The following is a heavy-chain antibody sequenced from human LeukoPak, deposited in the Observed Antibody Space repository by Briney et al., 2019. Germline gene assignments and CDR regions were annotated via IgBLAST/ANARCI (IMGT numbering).Heavy chain of an antibody. CDR1: GFTFSSYS. Sequence: GGSLRLSCAASGFTFSSYSMNWVRQAPGKGLEWVSSISSSSYIYYADSVKGRFTISRDNSENTLYLQMNSLRAEDTAVFYCAKDMCSSTSCSRRAFDIWGQGTMVTVSS. J-gene: IGHJ3*02. CDR3: AKDMCSSTSCSRRAFDI. CDR2: ISSSSYI. V-gene: IGHV3-21*01. D-gene: IGHD2-2*01.